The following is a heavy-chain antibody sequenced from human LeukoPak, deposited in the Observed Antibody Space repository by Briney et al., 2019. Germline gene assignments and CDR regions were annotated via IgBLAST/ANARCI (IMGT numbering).Heavy chain of an antibody. V-gene: IGHV1-69*06. D-gene: IGHD6-19*01. CDR3: ARVRGYSSGWYAVWFDP. J-gene: IGHJ5*02. CDR1: GGTFSSYA. Sequence: ASVKVSCKASGGTFSSYAISWVRQAPGQGLEWMGGIIPFFGTANYAQKFQGRVTITADKSTSTAYMELSSLRSEDTAVYYCARVRGYSSGWYAVWFDPWGQGTLVTVSS. CDR2: IIPFFGTA.